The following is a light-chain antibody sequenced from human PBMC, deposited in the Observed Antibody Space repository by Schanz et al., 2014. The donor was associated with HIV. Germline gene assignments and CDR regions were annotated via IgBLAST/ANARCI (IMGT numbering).Light chain of an antibody. CDR1: TSNVVSNY. CDR2: DNS. V-gene: IGLV1-51*01. Sequence: QSVLTQPPSVSAAPGQKITISCSGGTSNVVSNYVSWYQQGPGTAPKLLIYDNSKRPSGTPDRFSGSKSGTSATLGITGLQTGDEADYYCGAWDSGRRAVVFGGGTKLTVL. CDR3: GAWDSGRRAVV. J-gene: IGLJ2*01.